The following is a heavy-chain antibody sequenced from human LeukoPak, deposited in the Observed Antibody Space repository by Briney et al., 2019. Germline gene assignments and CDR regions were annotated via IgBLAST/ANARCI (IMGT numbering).Heavy chain of an antibody. CDR3: ATPPPIVVPAAMSPVDY. CDR2: IYYSGST. D-gene: IGHD2-2*01. Sequence: SETLSLTCTVSGGSISSSSYYWVWIRQPPGKGLEWIGSIYYSGSTYYNPSLKSRVTISVDTSKNQFSLKLSSVTAADTAVYYCATPPPIVVPAAMSPVDYWGQGTLVTVSS. J-gene: IGHJ4*02. V-gene: IGHV4-39*01. CDR1: GGSISSSSYY.